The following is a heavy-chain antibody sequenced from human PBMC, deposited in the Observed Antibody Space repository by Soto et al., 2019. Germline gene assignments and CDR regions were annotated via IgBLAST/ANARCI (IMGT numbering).Heavy chain of an antibody. CDR2: ISGSGGST. CDR1: GFTFSSYA. J-gene: IGHJ4*02. V-gene: IGHV3-23*01. D-gene: IGHD6-19*01. Sequence: QPGGSLRLSCAASGFTFSSYAMSWVRQAPGKGLEWVSAISGSGGSTYYADSVKGRFTISRANSKNTLYLQMNSLRAEDTAVYYCAKDFRYSSGWYGSPCSDFCGQGILVTVSS. CDR3: AKDFRYSSGWYGSPCSDF.